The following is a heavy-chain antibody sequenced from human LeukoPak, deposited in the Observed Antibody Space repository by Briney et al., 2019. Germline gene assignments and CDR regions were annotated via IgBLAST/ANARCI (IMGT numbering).Heavy chain of an antibody. CDR3: ARNKARASYFDY. CDR2: ISYDGSNK. CDR1: GFTFSSYA. J-gene: IGHJ4*02. V-gene: IGHV3-30*03. Sequence: PGGSLRLSCAASGFTFSSYAMNWVRQAPGKGLEWVAVISYDGSNKYYGDSMKGRFTISRDNSKNTLYLQMNSLRAEDTAVYYCARNKARASYFDYWGQGTLVTVSS.